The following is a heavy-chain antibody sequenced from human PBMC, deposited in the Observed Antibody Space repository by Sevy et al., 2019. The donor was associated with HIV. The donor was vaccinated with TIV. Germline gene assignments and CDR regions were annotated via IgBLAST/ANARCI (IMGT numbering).Heavy chain of an antibody. CDR3: VTDDRPSGWLFDF. J-gene: IGHJ4*02. CDR1: GFSFRSYW. CDR2: INRDESAT. V-gene: IGHV3-7*01. D-gene: IGHD6-19*01. Sequence: GGSLRLSCAASGFSFRSYWMTWVRQAPGKGLEWVANINRDESATNYVGSVKGRFTIFRDNAKNLLYLQMNSLRVDDTAVYYCVTDDRPSGWLFDFRGPGTQVSVSS.